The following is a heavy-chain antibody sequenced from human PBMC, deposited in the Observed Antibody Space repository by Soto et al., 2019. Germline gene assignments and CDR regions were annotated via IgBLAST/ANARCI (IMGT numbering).Heavy chain of an antibody. Sequence: QVQLVESGGGVVQPGRSLRLSCAASGFTFSSYGMHWVRQAPGKGLEWVAVIWYDGSNKYYADSVKGRFTISRVNSKNTLYLQMNSLRAEDTAVYYCARDTARAMVRIYYGMDVWGQGTTVTVSS. J-gene: IGHJ6*02. CDR1: GFTFSSYG. CDR3: ARDTARAMVRIYYGMDV. V-gene: IGHV3-33*01. D-gene: IGHD3-10*01. CDR2: IWYDGSNK.